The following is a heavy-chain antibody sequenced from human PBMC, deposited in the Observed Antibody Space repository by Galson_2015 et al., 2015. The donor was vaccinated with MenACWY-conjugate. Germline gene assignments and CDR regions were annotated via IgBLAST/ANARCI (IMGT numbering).Heavy chain of an antibody. Sequence: SVKVSCKASGFTFTSSAVQWVRQARGQRLEWIGWIVVGSGNTNYAQKFQEGVTITRDMSTSTAYMELSSLRSEDTAVYYCAATVVAATMSSDYWGQGTLVTVSS. J-gene: IGHJ4*02. D-gene: IGHD2-15*01. V-gene: IGHV1-58*01. CDR2: IVVGSGNT. CDR1: GFTFTSSA. CDR3: AATVVAATMSSDY.